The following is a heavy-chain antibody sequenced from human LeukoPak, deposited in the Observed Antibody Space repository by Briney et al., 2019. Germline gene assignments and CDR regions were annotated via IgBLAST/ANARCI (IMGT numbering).Heavy chain of an antibody. CDR3: AKDESGYDRGDFDY. CDR1: GFTVSSNY. Sequence: GGSLRLSCAASGFTVSSNYMSWVRQAPGEGLEWVSVIYSGGSTYYADSVKGRFTISRDNSKNTLYLQTNSLRAEDTAVYYCAKDESGYDRGDFDYWGQGTLVTVSS. J-gene: IGHJ4*02. D-gene: IGHD5-12*01. V-gene: IGHV3-53*01. CDR2: IYSGGST.